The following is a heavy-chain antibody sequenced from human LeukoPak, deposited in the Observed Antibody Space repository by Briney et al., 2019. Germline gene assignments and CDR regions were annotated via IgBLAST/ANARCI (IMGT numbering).Heavy chain of an antibody. Sequence: GGSVTLSCSASGFTHSSFHMQRVRQAPGKGLEWVSLIYSGGTTYYADSVKDRFTISRDNSKSTVNLQMNSLRAEDTAVYYCARPYCRGYCSACSCQRGMYVWGQGTTVTVSS. J-gene: IGHJ6*02. D-gene: IGHD2-15*01. CDR1: GFTHSSFH. V-gene: IGHV3-66*04. CDR2: IYSGGTT. CDR3: ARPYCRGYCSACSCQRGMYV.